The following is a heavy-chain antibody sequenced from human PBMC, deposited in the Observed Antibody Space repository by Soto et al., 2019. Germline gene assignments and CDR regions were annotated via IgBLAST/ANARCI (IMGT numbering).Heavy chain of an antibody. J-gene: IGHJ4*02. CDR3: ARGWNDYGDYSNYYFDY. Sequence: SETLSLTCTVSGGSISSGGYYWSWIRQHPGKGLEWIGYIYYSGSTYYNPSLKSRVTISVDTSKNQFSLKLSSVTAADTAVYYCARGWNDYGDYSNYYFDYWGQGTLVTVSS. CDR1: GGSISSGGYY. V-gene: IGHV4-31*03. D-gene: IGHD4-17*01. CDR2: IYYSGST.